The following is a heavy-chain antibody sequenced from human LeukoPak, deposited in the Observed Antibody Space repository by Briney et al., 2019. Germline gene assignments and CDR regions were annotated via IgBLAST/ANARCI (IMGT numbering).Heavy chain of an antibody. V-gene: IGHV3-33*01. CDR2: IWYDGSNK. CDR3: ARFGTAADTSYMGV. J-gene: IGHJ6*03. Sequence: GGSLRLSCAASGFTFSSYGMHWVRQAPGKGLEWVAVIWYDGSNKYYADSVKGRFTISRDNSKNTLYLQMNSLRAEDTALYYCARFGTAADTSYMGVWGKGTTVTVSS. D-gene: IGHD1/OR15-1a*01. CDR1: GFTFSSYG.